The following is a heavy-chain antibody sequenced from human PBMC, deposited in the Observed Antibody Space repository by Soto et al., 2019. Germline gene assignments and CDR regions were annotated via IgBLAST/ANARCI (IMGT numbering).Heavy chain of an antibody. CDR2: IYYSGST. CDR3: ARLERDIAPDAFDI. V-gene: IGHV4-39*07. CDR1: GGSISSSSYY. J-gene: IGHJ3*02. Sequence: SETLSLTCTVSGGSISSSSYYWGWIRQPPGKGLEWIGSIYYSGSTYYNPSLNSRVTISVDTSKNQFSLKLISVTAADTAVYYCARLERDIAPDAFDIWGQGTMVTVSS. D-gene: IGHD1-1*01.